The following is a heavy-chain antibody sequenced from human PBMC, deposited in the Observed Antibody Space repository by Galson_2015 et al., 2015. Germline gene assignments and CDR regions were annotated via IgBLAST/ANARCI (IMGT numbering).Heavy chain of an antibody. CDR2: IKQDGSEK. CDR1: GFTFSSYW. D-gene: IGHD6-13*01. V-gene: IGHV3-7*03. J-gene: IGHJ6*02. Sequence: SLRLSCAASGFTFSSYWMSWVRQAPGKGLEWVANIKQDGSEKYYVDSVKGRFTISRDNAKNSLYLQMNSLRAEDTAVYYCARENSSSWWSDYGMDVWGQGTTVTVSS. CDR3: ARENSSSWWSDYGMDV.